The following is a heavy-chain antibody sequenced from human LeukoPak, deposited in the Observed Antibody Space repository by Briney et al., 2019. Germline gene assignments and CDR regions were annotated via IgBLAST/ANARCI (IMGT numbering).Heavy chain of an antibody. J-gene: IGHJ4*02. Sequence: SETLSLTCAVYGCSFSGYYWSWIRQPPGKGREWIVEINHSGSTNYNPSLNNRTTISVDTSKNNFSLKLSSVTAADTAVYYCASSGTTGTNLDYWGQGTLVTVSS. CDR1: GCSFSGYY. CDR2: INHSGST. V-gene: IGHV4-34*01. CDR3: ASSGTTGTNLDY. D-gene: IGHD1-1*01.